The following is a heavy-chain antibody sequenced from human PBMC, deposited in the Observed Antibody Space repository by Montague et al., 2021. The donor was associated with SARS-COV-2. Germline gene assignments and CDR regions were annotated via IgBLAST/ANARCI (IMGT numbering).Heavy chain of an antibody. CDR1: GGSISSYY. V-gene: IGHV4-59*01. J-gene: IGHJ6*02. CDR3: AREGSGRGYFYYGMDV. D-gene: IGHD3-10*01. Sequence: SETLSLTCTVSGGSISSYYWSWIRQPPGKGLEWIGYIYYSGSTNYNPSLKSRVTISVDTSKNQFSLKLSSVTAADTAVYYFAREGSGRGYFYYGMDVWGQGTTVTVSS. CDR2: IYYSGST.